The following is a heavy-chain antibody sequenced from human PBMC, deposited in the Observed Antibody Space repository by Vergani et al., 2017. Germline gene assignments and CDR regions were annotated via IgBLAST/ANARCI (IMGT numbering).Heavy chain of an antibody. CDR2: IVGSSSPI. J-gene: IGHJ4*02. CDR1: GFTFSSYG. CDR3: ARRMSAAVHSLDY. Sequence: EVLLVESGGGFVQPGGSLRLSCAASGFTFSSYGITGAGQAPGRGLGWISYIVGSSSPIYYADSVKGRFTISRDNAMNSLYLQMNSLRAEDTAVYYCARRMSAAVHSLDYWGQGTLVTVSS. V-gene: IGHV3-48*01. D-gene: IGHD6-25*01.